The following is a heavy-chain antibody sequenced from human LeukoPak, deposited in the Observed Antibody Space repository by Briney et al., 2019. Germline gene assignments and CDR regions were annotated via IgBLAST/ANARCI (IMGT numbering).Heavy chain of an antibody. CDR2: INPNSGGT. CDR3: ARKKMVRGAASVGYYYYYMDV. V-gene: IGHV1-2*06. D-gene: IGHD3-10*01. J-gene: IGHJ6*03. Sequence: ASVKVSCKASGYTFTGYYMHWVRQAPGQGLEWMGRINPNSGGTNYAQKFQGSVTMTRVTSISTAYMELSRLRSDDTAVYYCARKKMVRGAASVGYYYYYMDVWGKGTTVTVSS. CDR1: GYTFTGYY.